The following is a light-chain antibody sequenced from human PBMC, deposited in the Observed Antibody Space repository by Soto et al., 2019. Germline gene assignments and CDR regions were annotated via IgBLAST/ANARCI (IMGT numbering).Light chain of an antibody. V-gene: IGLV2-8*01. CDR3: SSYADSDSLV. Sequence: QSVLTQPPSASESPGQSVTISCTGTSSDVGGYNYVSWYQQHPGKAPKLMIYEVTERPSGVPDRFSGSKSGNTASLTVSGLQAEDEADYYCSSYADSDSLVFGGGTKLTVL. J-gene: IGLJ2*01. CDR2: EVT. CDR1: SSDVGGYNY.